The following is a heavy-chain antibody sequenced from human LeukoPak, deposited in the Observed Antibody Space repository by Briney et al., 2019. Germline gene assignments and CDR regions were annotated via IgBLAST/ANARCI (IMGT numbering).Heavy chain of an antibody. CDR1: GFTFTEYC. J-gene: IGHJ4*02. D-gene: IGHD6-19*01. CDR3: ARETVAGTFDY. Sequence: PGGSLRLSCAASGFTFTEYCMSWIRQAPGKGLEWVSDISSSGDILSYGESVQGRFTISRDNAKNSLYLQMNSLRPDDTAVYFCARETVAGTFDYWGQGTLVTVSS. CDR2: ISSSGDIL. V-gene: IGHV3-11*01.